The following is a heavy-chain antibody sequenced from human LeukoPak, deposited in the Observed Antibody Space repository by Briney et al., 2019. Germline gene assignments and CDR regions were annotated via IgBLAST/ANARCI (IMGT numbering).Heavy chain of an antibody. CDR1: GYTLSDLS. CDR3: ATSGGGQWLHYVH. Sequence: ASVKVSCTVSGYTLSDLSMHWVRQAPGKGLEWMGCFHPEDGERISTQKFQGRVSMTATTDTAYMELTSLTSDDTAVYYCATSGGGQWLHYVHWGQGTLVSVSS. D-gene: IGHD3-22*01. CDR2: FHPEDGER. V-gene: IGHV1-24*01. J-gene: IGHJ1*01.